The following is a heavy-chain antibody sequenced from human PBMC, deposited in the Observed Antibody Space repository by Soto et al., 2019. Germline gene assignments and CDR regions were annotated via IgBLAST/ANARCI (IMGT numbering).Heavy chain of an antibody. CDR1: GGSISSGDYY. CDR2: ISYSGST. Sequence: SETLSLTSTVSGGSISSGDYYWSWIRQHPGKGLEWIGYISYSGSTYYNPSLNSRVSISVDTSKNQFSLKLSSVTAADTAVYYCARDRGTYYFDYWGQGTLVTVSS. CDR3: ARDRGTYYFDY. V-gene: IGHV4-31*03. J-gene: IGHJ4*02.